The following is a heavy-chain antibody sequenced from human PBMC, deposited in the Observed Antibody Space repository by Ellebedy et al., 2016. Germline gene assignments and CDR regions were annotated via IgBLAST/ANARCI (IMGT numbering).Heavy chain of an antibody. CDR2: IYPGDSDT. CDR3: ARRQSGSYAPWGYFDY. V-gene: IGHV5-51*01. D-gene: IGHD1-26*01. J-gene: IGHJ4*02. CDR1: GYSFTSYW. Sequence: GESLKISCKGSGYSFTSYWLGWVRQMPGKGLEWMGIIYPGDSDTRYSPSFQGQVTISADKSISTAYLQWSSLKASDTAMYYCARRQSGSYAPWGYFDYWGQGTLVTVSS.